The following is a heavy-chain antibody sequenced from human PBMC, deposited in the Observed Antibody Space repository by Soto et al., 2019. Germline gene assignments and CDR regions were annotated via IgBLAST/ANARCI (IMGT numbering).Heavy chain of an antibody. CDR3: EKVRLRVNWFDP. CDR2: ISGSGGST. D-gene: IGHD4-17*01. J-gene: IGHJ5*02. V-gene: IGHV3-23*01. Sequence: WVRQAAGKGLEWVSAISGSGGSTYYADSVKGRVNKYRDNSKNTLYLQMNSLRAEDTAVYYCEKVRLRVNWFDPWGQGTLVTVSS.